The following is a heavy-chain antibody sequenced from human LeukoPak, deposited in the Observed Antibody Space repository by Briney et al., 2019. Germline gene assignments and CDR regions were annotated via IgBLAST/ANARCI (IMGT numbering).Heavy chain of an antibody. CDR3: AKGRYYDSSGYSKLFDAFDI. CDR1: GFTFDDYA. Sequence: PGGSLRLSCAASGFTFDDYAMHWVRQAPGKGLEWVSGISWNSGSIGYADSVKGRFTISRDNAKNSLYLQMNSLRAEDTALYYCAKGRYYDSSGYSKLFDAFDIWGQGTMVTVSS. CDR2: ISWNSGSI. J-gene: IGHJ3*02. V-gene: IGHV3-9*01. D-gene: IGHD3-22*01.